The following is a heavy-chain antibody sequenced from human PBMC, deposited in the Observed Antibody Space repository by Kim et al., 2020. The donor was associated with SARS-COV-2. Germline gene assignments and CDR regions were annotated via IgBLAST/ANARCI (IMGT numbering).Heavy chain of an antibody. CDR2: IYPGDSDT. J-gene: IGHJ6*02. CDR3: ARAPSIMITFGGVIVPRGMDV. Sequence: GESLKISCKGSGYSFTSYWIGWVRQMPGKGLEWMGIIYPGDSDTRYSPSFQGQVTISADKSISTAYLQWSSLKASDTAMYYCARAPSIMITFGGVIVPRGMDVWGQGTTVTVSS. V-gene: IGHV5-51*01. D-gene: IGHD3-16*02. CDR1: GYSFTSYW.